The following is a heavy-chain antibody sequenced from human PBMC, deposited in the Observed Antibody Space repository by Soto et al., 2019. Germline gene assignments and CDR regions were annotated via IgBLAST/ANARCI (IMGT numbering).Heavy chain of an antibody. D-gene: IGHD3-16*01. Sequence: SETLSLTCSVSGDSVGSGDYYWSWIRQPPGKGLEWIGHVYFSGSTNYIPSLKSRLTMSVDTAKNQFSLKLNSVTAADTAVYYCARIPVDTYMIYWSDPWGQGTQVTVSS. CDR2: VYFSGST. V-gene: IGHV4-61*08. CDR1: GDSVGSGDYY. CDR3: ARIPVDTYMIYWSDP. J-gene: IGHJ5*02.